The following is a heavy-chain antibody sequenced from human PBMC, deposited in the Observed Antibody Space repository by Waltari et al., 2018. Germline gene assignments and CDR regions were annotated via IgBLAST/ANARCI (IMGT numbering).Heavy chain of an antibody. V-gene: IGHV4-39*07. D-gene: IGHD6-6*01. CDR1: GGSIRSSSYY. CDR2: TYDSGST. J-gene: IGHJ4*02. Sequence: QLQLQESGPGLVKPSETLSLTCTVSGGSIRSSSYYWGWTRKRPGRGLEWIGSTYDSGSTYSIQALNSRVTISVDTSKNQFSMRLSSVTAAETAWYYCARDQAAARPMDYWGQGTLVTVSS. CDR3: ARDQAAARPMDY.